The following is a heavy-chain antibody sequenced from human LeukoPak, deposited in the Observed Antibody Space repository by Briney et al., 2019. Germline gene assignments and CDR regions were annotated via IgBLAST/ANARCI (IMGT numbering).Heavy chain of an antibody. D-gene: IGHD6-19*01. CDR3: AKGKTSGWDQDAFDI. CDR1: GFTFSSYA. CDR2: IIATGGST. V-gene: IGHV3-23*01. Sequence: GASLRLSCAAAGFTFSSYAMSWVRQAPGKGLEWVSRIIATGGSTYYADSVKGRFANSRDNSKNTLYLQLNSLRVEDTAVYYCAKGKTSGWDQDAFDIWGQGTMVTVSS. J-gene: IGHJ3*02.